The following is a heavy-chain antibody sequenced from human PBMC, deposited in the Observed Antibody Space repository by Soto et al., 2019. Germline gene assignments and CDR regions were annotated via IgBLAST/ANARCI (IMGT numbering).Heavy chain of an antibody. D-gene: IGHD3-22*01. V-gene: IGHV3-30-3*01. CDR1: VFTFSSYA. CDR2: ISYDGSNK. Sequence: GGSLRLSCPASVFTFSSYAMHWVRQAPGKGLEWVAVISYDGSNKYYADSVKGRFTISRDNSKNTLYLQMNSLRAEDTAVYYCARDPKIVAYFDYWGQGTLVTVSS. CDR3: ARDPKIVAYFDY. J-gene: IGHJ4*02.